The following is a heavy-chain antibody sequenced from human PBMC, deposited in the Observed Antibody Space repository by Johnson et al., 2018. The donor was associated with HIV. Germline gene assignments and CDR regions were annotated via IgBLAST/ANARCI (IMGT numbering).Heavy chain of an antibody. D-gene: IGHD6-13*01. V-gene: IGHV3-48*03. Sequence: VQLVESGGGVVQPGRSLRLSCAASGFTFSSYAMHWIRQAPGKGLEWISYISSGGSTKYYADSVKGRFTISRDNAKNSLYLQMNSLRAEDTAVYYCAKHSSSWYDDAFDIWGQGTMVTVSS. J-gene: IGHJ3*02. CDR2: ISSGGSTK. CDR3: AKHSSSWYDDAFDI. CDR1: GFTFSSYA.